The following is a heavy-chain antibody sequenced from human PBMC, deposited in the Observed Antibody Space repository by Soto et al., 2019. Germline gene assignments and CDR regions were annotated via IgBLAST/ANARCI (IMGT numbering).Heavy chain of an antibody. J-gene: IGHJ4*02. V-gene: IGHV3-48*01. CDR1: GFTFSSHN. CDR2: ISSSGSTI. CDR3: ARGGVKVAGGCVD. Sequence: VQLVNSGGGSVQPGGSLRLSCAASGFTFSSHNMNWVRQAPGKGLEWVSSISSSGSTIYYADSVKGRFTNSRDNAKNSLYLQMNSLRAEDTAVYYCARGGVKVAGGCVDWGQGTLVTVSS. D-gene: IGHD6-19*01.